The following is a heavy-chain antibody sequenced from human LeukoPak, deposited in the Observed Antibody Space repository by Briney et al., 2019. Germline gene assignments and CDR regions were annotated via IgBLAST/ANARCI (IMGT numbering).Heavy chain of an antibody. CDR1: GFSFSDYE. V-gene: IGHV4-59*08. D-gene: IGHD1-26*01. CDR3: ARHGGTLDYFDS. J-gene: IGHJ4*02. CDR2: ISYGGAT. Sequence: GSLRLSCAASGFSFSDYEMNWVRQSPGKGLEWIGYISYGGATTYNPSLKRRVTISVDSPKNHFSLRLTSLTAADTALYYCARHGGTLDYFDSWGPGSLVTVSS.